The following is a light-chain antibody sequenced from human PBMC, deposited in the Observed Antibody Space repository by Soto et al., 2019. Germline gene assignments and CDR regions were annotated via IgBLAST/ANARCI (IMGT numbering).Light chain of an antibody. Sequence: EIVMTQSPATLSVSPGEGVTLSCRASQGIGDTLAWYQQKPGQTPRLLIHDTSIRATGVPARFSGSRSGAEFTLTISSLQSEDFAVYYCQHYVTWPLTFGGGTKVDIK. V-gene: IGKV3-15*01. CDR3: QHYVTWPLT. CDR1: QGIGDT. J-gene: IGKJ4*01. CDR2: DTS.